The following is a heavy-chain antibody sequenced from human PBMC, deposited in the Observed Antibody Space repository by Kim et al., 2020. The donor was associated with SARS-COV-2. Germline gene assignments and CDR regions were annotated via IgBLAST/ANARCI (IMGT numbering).Heavy chain of an antibody. V-gene: IGHV3-53*01. J-gene: IGHJ4*02. CDR2: IYSGGST. CDR3: ARTYYDFWSGSNFDY. D-gene: IGHD3-3*01. Sequence: GGSLTLSCAASGFTVSSNYMSWVRQAPGKGLEWVSVIYSGGSTYYADSVNGRFTISRDNSKNTLYLQMNSLRAEDTAVYYCARTYYDFWSGSNFDYWGQGTLVTVSS. CDR1: GFTVSSNY.